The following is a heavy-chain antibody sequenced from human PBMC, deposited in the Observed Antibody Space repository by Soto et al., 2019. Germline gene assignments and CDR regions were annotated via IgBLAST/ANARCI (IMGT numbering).Heavy chain of an antibody. V-gene: IGHV3-23*01. CDR2: ISGSGSRT. D-gene: IGHD3-16*01. Sequence: PGGSLRLSCAASGFTFSSYAMTWVRQSPGKGLEWVSTIISGSGSRTYYADSVKGRFTISRDNSKSTVYLQMSSLRAEDTAVYHWVKGVPYYNGMDVWSQGTTVTVCS. CDR3: VKGVPYYNGMDV. CDR1: GFTFSSYA. J-gene: IGHJ6*02.